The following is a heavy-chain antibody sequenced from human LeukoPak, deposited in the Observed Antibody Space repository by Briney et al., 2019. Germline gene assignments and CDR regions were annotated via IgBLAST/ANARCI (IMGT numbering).Heavy chain of an antibody. Sequence: GGSLRLSCSASGFTFSSYSMNWVRQAPGKGLEWVSSISSSSSYIYYADSVKGRFTISRDNAKNSLYLQMNSLRAEDTAVYYCAREAVVATGDYWGQGTLVTVSS. CDR2: ISSSSSYI. CDR1: GFTFSSYS. J-gene: IGHJ4*02. D-gene: IGHD5-12*01. CDR3: AREAVVATGDY. V-gene: IGHV3-21*01.